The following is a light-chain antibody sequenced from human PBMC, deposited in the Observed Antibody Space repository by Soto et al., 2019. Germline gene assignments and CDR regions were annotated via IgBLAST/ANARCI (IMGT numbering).Light chain of an antibody. J-gene: IGKJ2*01. CDR1: QSVTNDY. V-gene: IGKV3-20*01. CDR3: QQCAHSPRT. CDR2: DAS. Sequence: EIVLTQSPGTLSLSPGERGTLSCRASQSVTNDYLAWYQQRPGQAPRLLIYDASNRATGVPDRFSGSGSGTECTLTISRLEPEDFAVYYCQQCAHSPRTFGQGTRLEIK.